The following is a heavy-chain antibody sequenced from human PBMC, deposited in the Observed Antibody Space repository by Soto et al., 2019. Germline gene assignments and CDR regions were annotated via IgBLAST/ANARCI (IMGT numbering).Heavy chain of an antibody. V-gene: IGHV4-39*01. CDR2: IYYSGST. CDR1: GGSISSSSYY. CDR3: ARHAVNVATFYFDY. Sequence: QLQLQESGPGLVKPSETLSLTCTVSGGSISSSSYYWGWIRQPPGKGLEWIGSIYYSGSTYYNPSLKRRVTISVDTSKNQFSLKLSSVTAADTAVYYCARHAVNVATFYFDYWGQGTLVTVSS. J-gene: IGHJ4*02. D-gene: IGHD5-12*01.